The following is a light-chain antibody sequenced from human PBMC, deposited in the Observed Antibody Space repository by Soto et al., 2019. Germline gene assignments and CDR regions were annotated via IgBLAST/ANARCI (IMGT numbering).Light chain of an antibody. Sequence: SSLAQPSSLSGSPGQSITISCPGNSSDVGGYNYVSWYQQHPGKAPKLMIYDVSNRPSGVSNRFSGSKSGNTASLTISGLQAEDEADYYCSSYTSSSTYVFGTGTKVTVL. CDR1: SSDVGGYNY. CDR2: DVS. J-gene: IGLJ1*01. V-gene: IGLV2-14*01. CDR3: SSYTSSSTYV.